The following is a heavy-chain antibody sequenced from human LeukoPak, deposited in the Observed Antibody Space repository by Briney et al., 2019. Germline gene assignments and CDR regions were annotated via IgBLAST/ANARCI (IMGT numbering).Heavy chain of an antibody. J-gene: IGHJ3*02. D-gene: IGHD1-26*01. V-gene: IGHV3-74*01. CDR2: IDTNAKTT. CDR3: LTVVETTIAAFDI. CDR1: GFTFSNYW. Sequence: GGSLRLSCAASGFTFSNYWLHWVRQAPGKGLVWVSRIDTNAKTTSYADSVKGRFTISTDNAKKTLYLQMNSLRVEDTAVYYCLTVVETTIAAFDIWGQGTMVTVSS.